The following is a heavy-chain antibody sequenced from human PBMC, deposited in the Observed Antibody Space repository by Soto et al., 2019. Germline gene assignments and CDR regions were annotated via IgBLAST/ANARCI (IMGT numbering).Heavy chain of an antibody. Sequence: SETLSLTCTVSGGSISSYYWSWIRQPPGKGLEWIGYIYYSGSTNYNPSLKSRVTISVDTSKNQFSLKLSSVTAADTALYYCARHGYSSSAADYYYYYYMDVWGKGTTVTVSS. J-gene: IGHJ6*03. D-gene: IGHD6-13*01. CDR3: ARHGYSSSAADYYYYYYMDV. V-gene: IGHV4-59*08. CDR1: GGSISSYY. CDR2: IYYSGST.